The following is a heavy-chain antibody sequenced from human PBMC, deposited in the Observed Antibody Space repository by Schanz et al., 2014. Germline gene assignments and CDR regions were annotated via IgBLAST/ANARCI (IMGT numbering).Heavy chain of an antibody. J-gene: IGHJ3*01. CDR3: ARETTIITGGAFDV. CDR2: ISAFDDKT. D-gene: IGHD3-9*01. V-gene: IGHV1-18*01. CDR1: GYSFTTYG. Sequence: QVQLVQSAPEVKKPGASVKVSCKASGYSFTTYGLNWVRQAPGQGPEWMGWISAFDDKTDYAQNFQGRLIMTTDTSTTTVYMELRGLRSDDTAVYYCARETTIITGGAFDVWGQGTIVTASS.